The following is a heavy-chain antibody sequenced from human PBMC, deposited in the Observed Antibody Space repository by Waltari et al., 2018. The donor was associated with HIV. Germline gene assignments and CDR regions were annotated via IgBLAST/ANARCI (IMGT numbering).Heavy chain of an antibody. V-gene: IGHV4-59*02. Sequence: QVKLQASGPGLVKPSETLSLNCSVSGGHDSTYYWTWIRQPPGKGLEWMGGIFYSGSTSYSPSFRSRVTMSIDTSKDYFSLRLDSVTAADTALYYCARRPVIPSTIRNAFDVWSQGTMVTVSS. CDR2: IFYSGST. D-gene: IGHD2-2*01. CDR3: ARRPVIPSTIRNAFDV. CDR1: GGHDSTYY. J-gene: IGHJ3*01.